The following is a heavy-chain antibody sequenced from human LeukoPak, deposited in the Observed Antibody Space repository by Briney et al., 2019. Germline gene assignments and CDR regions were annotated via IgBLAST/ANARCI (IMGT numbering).Heavy chain of an antibody. CDR1: GYTFTSYA. J-gene: IGHJ4*02. CDR2: INPNSGGT. CDR3: ATSRGYCSSTSCRDDYYFDY. D-gene: IGHD2-2*01. V-gene: IGHV1-2*02. Sequence: ASVKVSCKASGYTFTSYAMNWVRQAPGQGLEWMGWINPNSGGTNYAQKFQGRVTMTRDTSISTAYMELNRLRSDDTAVYYCATSRGYCSSTSCRDDYYFDYWGQGTLVTVSS.